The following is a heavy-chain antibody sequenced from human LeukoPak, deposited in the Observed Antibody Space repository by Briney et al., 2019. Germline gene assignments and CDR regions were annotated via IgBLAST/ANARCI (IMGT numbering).Heavy chain of an antibody. J-gene: IGHJ4*02. D-gene: IGHD3-22*01. V-gene: IGHV1-2*02. CDR3: ARDRYYYDSSGYPQVGDY. CDR1: GYTFTGYY. Sequence: ASVKVSCKASGYTFTGYYMHWVRQAPGQGLEWMGWINPNSGGTNYAQKLQGRVTMTRDTSISTAYMELSRLRSDDTAVYYCARDRYYYDSSGYPQVGDYWGQGTLVTVSS. CDR2: INPNSGGT.